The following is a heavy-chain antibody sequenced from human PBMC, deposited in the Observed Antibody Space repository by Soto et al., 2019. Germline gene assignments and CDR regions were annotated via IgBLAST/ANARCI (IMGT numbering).Heavy chain of an antibody. J-gene: IGHJ4*02. Sequence: GASVKVSCKASGYTFTSYGISWVRQAPGQGFEWMGWISAYNGNTNYAQKLQGRVTMTTDTSTSTAYMELRSLRSDDTAVYYCARDRSYYYGSGSYEEGYWGQGTLVTVSS. CDR1: GYTFTSYG. V-gene: IGHV1-18*01. CDR2: ISAYNGNT. D-gene: IGHD3-10*01. CDR3: ARDRSYYYGSGSYEEGY.